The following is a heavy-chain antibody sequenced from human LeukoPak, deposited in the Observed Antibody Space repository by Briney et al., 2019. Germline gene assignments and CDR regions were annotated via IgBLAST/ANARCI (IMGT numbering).Heavy chain of an antibody. Sequence: SETLSLTCTVSGGSISSGGYYWSWIRQHPGKGLEWIGYIYYSGSTYYNPSLKSRVTISVDTSKNQFSLKLSSVTAADTAVYYCARKNHYYDSSGYYRADAFDIWGQGTMVTVSS. D-gene: IGHD3-22*01. CDR3: ARKNHYYDSSGYYRADAFDI. CDR1: GGSISSGGYY. V-gene: IGHV4-31*03. J-gene: IGHJ3*02. CDR2: IYYSGST.